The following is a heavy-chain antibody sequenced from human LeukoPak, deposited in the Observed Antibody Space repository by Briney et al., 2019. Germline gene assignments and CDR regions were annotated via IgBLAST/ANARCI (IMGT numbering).Heavy chain of an antibody. CDR1: GGSISSGSYY. Sequence: SETLSLTCTVSGGSISSGSYYWSWIRQPAGKGLEWIGRIYTSGSTNYNPSLESRVTISVDTSKNQFSLKLSSVTAADTAGYYCARMGWSNIDYWGQGTLVTVSS. CDR3: ARMGWSNIDY. J-gene: IGHJ4*02. CDR2: IYTSGST. D-gene: IGHD6-19*01. V-gene: IGHV4-61*02.